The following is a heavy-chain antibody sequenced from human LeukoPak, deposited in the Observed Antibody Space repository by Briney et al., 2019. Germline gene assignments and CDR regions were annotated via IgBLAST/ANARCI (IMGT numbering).Heavy chain of an antibody. Sequence: TLSLTCIVSGGSISSRSYYWDWIRQPPGKGLEWIGNLFDSGNTHYNPSLRSRLTMSVDTSKNQFSLKLSSVTAADTAVYYCTRRGRNNWGEGNDYWGQGTRVTVSS. J-gene: IGHJ4*02. D-gene: IGHD1-1*01. CDR2: LFDSGNT. CDR1: GGSISSRSYY. CDR3: TRRGRNNWGEGNDY. V-gene: IGHV4-39*01.